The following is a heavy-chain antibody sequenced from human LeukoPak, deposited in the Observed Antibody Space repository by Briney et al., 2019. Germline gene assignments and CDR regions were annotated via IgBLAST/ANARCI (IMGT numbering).Heavy chain of an antibody. J-gene: IGHJ4*02. D-gene: IGHD1-1*01. CDR2: INHSGST. V-gene: IGHV4-34*01. CDR3: ARGLRTTKIDY. CDR1: GGSFSGYY. Sequence: KPSETLSLTCAVYGGSFSGYYWSWIRQPPGKGLEWIGEINHSGSTNYNPSLKSRVTISVDASKNQFSLKLSSVTAADTAVYYCARGLRTTKIDYWGQGTLVTVSS.